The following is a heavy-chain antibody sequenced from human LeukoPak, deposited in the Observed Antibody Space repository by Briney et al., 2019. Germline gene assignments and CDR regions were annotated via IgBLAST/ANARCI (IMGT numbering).Heavy chain of an antibody. J-gene: IGHJ4*02. D-gene: IGHD3-3*01. CDR1: GGSFSGYY. CDR3: ARLAPPYDFWSGRRHGYFDY. V-gene: IGHV4-34*01. CDR2: INHSGST. Sequence: PSETLSLTCAVYGGSFSGYYWSWIRQPPGKGLEWIGEINHSGSTNYNPSLKSRVTISVDTSKNQFSLKLSSVTAADTAVYYCARLAPPYDFWSGRRHGYFDYWGQGTLVTVSS.